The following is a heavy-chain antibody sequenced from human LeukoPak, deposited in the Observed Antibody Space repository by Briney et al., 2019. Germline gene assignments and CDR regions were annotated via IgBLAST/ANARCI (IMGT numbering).Heavy chain of an antibody. J-gene: IGHJ4*02. CDR1: GYTFIMYG. CDR3: GRDWDWHVQF. Sequence: ASVKVSCTTSGYTFIMYGFSWVRQAPGQGLEWIGWIGVFNGNRNYAKSVQGRITLTADTSTNTTYMELRSLTSDDTAVYFCGRDWDWHVQFWGQGTLITVSS. CDR2: IGVFNGNR. V-gene: IGHV1-18*01. D-gene: IGHD1-26*01.